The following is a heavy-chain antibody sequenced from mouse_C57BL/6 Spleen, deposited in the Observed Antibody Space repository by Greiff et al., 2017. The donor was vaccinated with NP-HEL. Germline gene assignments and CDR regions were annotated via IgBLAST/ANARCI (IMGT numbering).Heavy chain of an antibody. D-gene: IGHD2-3*01. CDR2: IYPRSGNT. CDR1: GYTFTSYG. Sequence: QVQLKQSGAELARPGASVKLSCKASGYTFTSYGISWVKQRTGQGLEWIGEIYPRSGNTYYNEKFKGKATLTADKSSSTAYMELRSLTSEDSAVYFCARSDGGWSYFDYWGQGTTLTVSS. CDR3: ARSDGGWSYFDY. J-gene: IGHJ2*01. V-gene: IGHV1-81*01.